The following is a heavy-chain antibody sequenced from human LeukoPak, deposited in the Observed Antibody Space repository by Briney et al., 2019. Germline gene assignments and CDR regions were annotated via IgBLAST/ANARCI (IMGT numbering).Heavy chain of an antibody. V-gene: IGHV3-21*01. CDR2: ISSSSSYI. J-gene: IGHJ4*02. CDR1: GFTFSSYS. CDR3: ARVRAAAGPIDY. Sequence: GGSLRLSCAASGFTFSSYSMNWVRQAPGKGLEWVSSISSSSSYIYYADSVKGRFTISRDNAKNSLYLQMNSLRAEGTAVYYCARVRAAAGPIDYWGQGTLVTVSS. D-gene: IGHD6-13*01.